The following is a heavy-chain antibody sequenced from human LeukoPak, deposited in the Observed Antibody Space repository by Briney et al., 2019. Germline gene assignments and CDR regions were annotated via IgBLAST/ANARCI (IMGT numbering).Heavy chain of an antibody. CDR1: GFTFSSYE. D-gene: IGHD3-10*01. J-gene: IGHJ4*02. V-gene: IGHV3-48*03. CDR3: AREFGGYFDY. CDR2: ISSTGIPI. Sequence: QPGGSLRLSCAASGFTFSSYEMNWVRQAPGKGLEWVSYISSTGIPIYYADSVKGRFAISRDNGKNSLYLQMNSLRAEDVAVYYCAREFGGYFDYWGQGTLVTVSS.